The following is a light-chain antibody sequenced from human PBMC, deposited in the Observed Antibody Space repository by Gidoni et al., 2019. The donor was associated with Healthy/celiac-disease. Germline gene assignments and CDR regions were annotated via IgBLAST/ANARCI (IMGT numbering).Light chain of an antibody. CDR1: QSVSSY. CDR3: QQRSNWRT. J-gene: IGKJ1*01. CDR2: DAS. Sequence: EILFTPSPATLSLSPGERATLSCSDSQSVSSYLAWYQQKPGHAPRLLIYDASNRATGLPARCSGGGSGTDFTLTISSLEAEDFAVYYWQQRSNWRTFGQGTKVEIK. V-gene: IGKV3-11*01.